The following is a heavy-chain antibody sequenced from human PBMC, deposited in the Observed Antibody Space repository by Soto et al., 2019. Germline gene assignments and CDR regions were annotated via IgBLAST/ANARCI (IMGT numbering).Heavy chain of an antibody. CDR1: GASISSDDYY. Sequence: QVQLQESGPGLVKPSQTLSLTCSISGASISSDDYYWSWFRQPPGKCLEWIGYISYSGSTYYNPSLKSRITISVDTSKTQFSLILSSVTAADTAVFYCAREVNNYYGMDVWGQGTTVTVSS. J-gene: IGHJ6*02. V-gene: IGHV4-30-4*01. CDR2: ISYSGST. CDR3: AREVNNYYGMDV.